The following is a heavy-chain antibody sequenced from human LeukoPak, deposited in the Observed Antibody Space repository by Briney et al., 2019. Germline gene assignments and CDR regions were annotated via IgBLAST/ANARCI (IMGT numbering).Heavy chain of an antibody. D-gene: IGHD3-10*01. Sequence: SETLSLTCTVSGGSISSSSYYWGWIRQPPGKGLEWIGSIYYSGSTYYNPSLKSRVTISVDTSKNQFSLKLTSVTAADTAVYYCAGDQRWELALDCWGQGTLVTVSS. CDR1: GGSISSSSYY. CDR3: AGDQRWELALDC. J-gene: IGHJ4*02. V-gene: IGHV4-39*07. CDR2: IYYSGST.